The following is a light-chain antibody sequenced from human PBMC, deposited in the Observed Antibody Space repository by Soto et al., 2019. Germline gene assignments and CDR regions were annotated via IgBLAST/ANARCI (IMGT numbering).Light chain of an antibody. CDR1: QSVSSY. J-gene: IGKJ4*01. V-gene: IGKV3-11*01. CDR2: DAS. Sequence: EIVLTQSPATLSLSPGERATLSCRASQSVSSYLAWYQQKPGQAPRLLIYDASNRATDIAARFSGSGSGTDFTLTISILEPDDFRVYYCQHRINWPPGATFGGGTKVEIK. CDR3: QHRINWPPGAT.